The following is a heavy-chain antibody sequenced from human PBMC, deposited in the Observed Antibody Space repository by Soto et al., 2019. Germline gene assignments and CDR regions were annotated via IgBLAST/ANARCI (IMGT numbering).Heavy chain of an antibody. J-gene: IGHJ4*02. CDR2: ISSSGSTI. V-gene: IGHV3-11*01. CDR1: GFTFSDYY. Sequence: PGRSLRLSCAAAGFTFSDYYMSWIRQAPGKGLEWVSYISSSGSTIYYADSVKGRFTISRDNAKNSLYLQMNSLRAEDTAVYYCARRRTGNPAMVMDYWGQGTLVTVSS. D-gene: IGHD5-18*01. CDR3: ARRRTGNPAMVMDY.